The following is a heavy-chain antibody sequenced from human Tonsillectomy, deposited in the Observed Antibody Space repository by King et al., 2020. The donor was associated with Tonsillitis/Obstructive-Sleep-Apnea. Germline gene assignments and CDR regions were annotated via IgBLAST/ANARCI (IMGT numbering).Heavy chain of an antibody. Sequence: VQLQQWGAGLLKPSETLSLTCAVYGGSFSGYYWSWVRQPPGKGLEWIGEINHSGSTNYNPSLKSRVTISVDTSKNQFSLKLSSVTAAATAVYYCARLLTVVYYYYYMDVWGKGTTVTVSS. J-gene: IGHJ6*03. CDR2: INHSGST. D-gene: IGHD2-15*01. V-gene: IGHV4-34*01. CDR1: GGSFSGYY. CDR3: ARLLTVVYYYYYMDV.